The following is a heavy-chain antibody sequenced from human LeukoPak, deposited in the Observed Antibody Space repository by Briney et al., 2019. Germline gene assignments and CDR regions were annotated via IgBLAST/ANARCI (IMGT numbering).Heavy chain of an antibody. V-gene: IGHV3-21*01. CDR1: GLTFSSYS. J-gene: IGHJ4*02. Sequence: GGSLRLSCAASGLTFSSYSMNWVRQAPGKGLEWVSSISSSSSYIYYADSVKGRFTISRDNAKNSLYLQMNSLRAEDTAVYYCARGRRYSGYEFDYWGQGTLVTVSS. D-gene: IGHD5-12*01. CDR2: ISSSSSYI. CDR3: ARGRRYSGYEFDY.